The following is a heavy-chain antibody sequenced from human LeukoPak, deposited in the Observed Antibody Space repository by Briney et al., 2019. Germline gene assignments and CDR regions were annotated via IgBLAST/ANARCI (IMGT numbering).Heavy chain of an antibody. V-gene: IGHV4-59*01. CDR1: GGSISTYY. J-gene: IGHJ4*02. CDR2: IYYSGYT. Sequence: SETLSLTCTVSGGSISTYYWSWFRQPPGKGLEWIGYIYYSGYTNYIPSLKSRVTISLDTSKNQFSLSLSSVTAADTAVYYCARVSRGNSVGGDYWGQGTLVTVSS. CDR3: ARVSRGNSVGGDY. D-gene: IGHD4-23*01.